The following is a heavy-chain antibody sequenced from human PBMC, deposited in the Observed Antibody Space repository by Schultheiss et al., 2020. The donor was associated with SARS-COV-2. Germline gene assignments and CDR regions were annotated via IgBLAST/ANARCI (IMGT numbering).Heavy chain of an antibody. CDR2: ISAYNGNT. CDR1: GYTFTSYG. Sequence: ASVKVSCKASGYTFTSYGISWVRQAPGQGLEWMGWISAYNGNTNYAQKLQGRVTMTTDTSTSTAYMELRSLRSEDTAVYYCARGLYYYDSSGAPGVWGQGTTVTVSS. CDR3: ARGLYYYDSSGAPGV. D-gene: IGHD3-22*01. J-gene: IGHJ6*02. V-gene: IGHV1-18*01.